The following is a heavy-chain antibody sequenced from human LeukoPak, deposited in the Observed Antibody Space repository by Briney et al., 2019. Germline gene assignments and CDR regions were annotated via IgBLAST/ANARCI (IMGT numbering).Heavy chain of an antibody. CDR2: INHSGST. J-gene: IGHJ4*02. D-gene: IGHD3-3*01. CDR1: GGSFSGYY. Sequence: SETLSLTCAVYGGSFSGYYWSWIRQPPGKGLEWIGEINHSGSTNYNPSLKSRVTISVDTSKNQLSLKLSSVTAADTAVYYCARGTRFLLDYWGQGTLVTVSS. V-gene: IGHV4-34*01. CDR3: ARGTRFLLDY.